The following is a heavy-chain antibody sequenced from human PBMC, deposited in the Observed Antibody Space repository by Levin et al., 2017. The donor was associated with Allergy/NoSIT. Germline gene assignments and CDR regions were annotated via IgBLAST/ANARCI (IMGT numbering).Heavy chain of an antibody. V-gene: IGHV1-2*02. CDR2: INPNSGGT. CDR1: GYTFTGYY. J-gene: IGHJ3*02. D-gene: IGHD5-18*01. CDR3: ARVDTAMVLGAFDI. Sequence: VASVKVSCKASGYTFTGYYMHWVRQAPGQGLEWMGWINPNSGGTNYAQKFQGRVTMTRDTSISTAYMELSRLRSDDTAVYYCARVDTAMVLGAFDIWGQGTMVTVSS.